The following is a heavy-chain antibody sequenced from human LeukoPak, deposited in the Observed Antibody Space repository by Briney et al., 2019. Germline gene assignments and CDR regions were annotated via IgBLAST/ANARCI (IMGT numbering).Heavy chain of an antibody. J-gene: IGHJ3*02. CDR3: AREGILTGDAFDI. D-gene: IGHD3-9*01. V-gene: IGHV4-39*07. CDR2: IYYSGST. Sequence: SETLSLTCTVSGGSISSSSYYWGWIRQPPGKGLEWIGSIYYSGSTYYNPSLKSRVTISVDTSKNQFSLKLSSVTAADTAVYYCAREGILTGDAFDIWGQGTMVTVSS. CDR1: GGSISSSSYY.